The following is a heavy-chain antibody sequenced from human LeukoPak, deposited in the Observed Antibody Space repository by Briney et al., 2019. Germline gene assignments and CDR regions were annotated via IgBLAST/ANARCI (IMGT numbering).Heavy chain of an antibody. J-gene: IGHJ3*02. Sequence: PGGSLRLSCAASGFTFSSYAMHWFRQAPEKGLEYVSAISSNGGSTYYANSVKGRFTISRDNSKNTLYLQMGSLRAEDMAVYYCARAVGIAAAGTNAFDIWGQGTMVTVSS. D-gene: IGHD6-13*01. V-gene: IGHV3-64*01. CDR1: GFTFSSYA. CDR3: ARAVGIAAAGTNAFDI. CDR2: ISSNGGST.